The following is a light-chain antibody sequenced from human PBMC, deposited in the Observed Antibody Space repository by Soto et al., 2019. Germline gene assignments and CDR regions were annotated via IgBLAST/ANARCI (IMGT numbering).Light chain of an antibody. CDR3: SSYTSSSTPYV. J-gene: IGLJ1*01. Sequence: QSALTQPASVSGSAGHSITISCTGTSSDVGGYNYVSWYQQHPGKAPKLVIYEVSNRPSGVSHRFSGSKSDNTASLTISGLQAEDEADYYCSSYTSSSTPYVSGTGTKVTVL. CDR2: EVS. V-gene: IGLV2-14*01. CDR1: SSDVGGYNY.